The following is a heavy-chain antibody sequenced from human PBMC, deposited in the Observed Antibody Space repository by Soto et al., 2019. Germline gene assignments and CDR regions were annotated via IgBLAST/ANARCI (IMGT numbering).Heavy chain of an antibody. Sequence: VQLLESGGGLVQPGGSLRLSCAASGFTFSSYAMSWVRQAPGKGLEWVSAISGSGGSTYYADSVKGRFTISRDNSKNTLDLQMNSLRAADTAVYYCAKSPLLTTETTLIDYWGQGTLVTVSS. J-gene: IGHJ4*02. D-gene: IGHD4-17*01. CDR3: AKSPLLTTETTLIDY. CDR2: ISGSGGST. V-gene: IGHV3-23*01. CDR1: GFTFSSYA.